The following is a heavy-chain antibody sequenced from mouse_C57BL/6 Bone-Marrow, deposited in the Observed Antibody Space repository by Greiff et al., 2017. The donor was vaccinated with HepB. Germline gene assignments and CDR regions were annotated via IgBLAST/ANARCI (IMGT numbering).Heavy chain of an antibody. J-gene: IGHJ4*01. Sequence: EVQLVESVAELVRPGASVKLSCTASGFNIKNTYMHWVKQRPEQGLEWIGRIDPANGNTKYAPKFQGKATITADTSSNTAYLQLSSLTSEDTAIYYCARRPYYGSSYVYYYAMDYWGQGTSVTVSS. V-gene: IGHV14-3*01. CDR2: IDPANGNT. CDR1: GFNIKNTY. CDR3: ARRPYYGSSYVYYYAMDY. D-gene: IGHD1-1*01.